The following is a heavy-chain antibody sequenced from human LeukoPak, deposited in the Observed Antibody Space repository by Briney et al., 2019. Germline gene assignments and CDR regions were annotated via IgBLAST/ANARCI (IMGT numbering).Heavy chain of an antibody. V-gene: IGHV4-59*06. Sequence: PSETLSLTCTVSGGSISSYYWSWIRQPPGKGLEWIGYIYYSGSTYYNPSLKSRVTISVDTSKNQFSLKLSSVTAADTAVYYCATVSPLAGAFDIWGQGTMVTVSS. CDR3: ATVSPLAGAFDI. CDR2: IYYSGST. J-gene: IGHJ3*02. D-gene: IGHD4-11*01. CDR1: GGSISSYY.